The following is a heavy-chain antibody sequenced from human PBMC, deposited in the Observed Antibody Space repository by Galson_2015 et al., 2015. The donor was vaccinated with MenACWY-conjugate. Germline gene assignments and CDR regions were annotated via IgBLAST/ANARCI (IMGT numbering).Heavy chain of an antibody. CDR3: ARHPPVWRGMDV. Sequence: QSGALVKKPGESLTISCKGSGYSFSTYWIAWVRQLPGKGLEWMGLISPGDSNTRYSPAFHGQVTISADKTISTAYLQLHSLQASDTAMYYCARHPPVWRGMDVWGQGTTVTVSS. J-gene: IGHJ6*02. CDR1: GYSFSTYW. D-gene: IGHD3-16*01. CDR2: ISPGDSNT. V-gene: IGHV5-51*01.